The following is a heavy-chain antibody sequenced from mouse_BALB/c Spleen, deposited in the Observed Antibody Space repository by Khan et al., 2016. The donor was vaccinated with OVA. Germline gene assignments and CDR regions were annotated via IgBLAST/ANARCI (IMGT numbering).Heavy chain of an antibody. D-gene: IGHD2-1*01. CDR1: GYTFTDYI. Sequence: QVQLKQSGPELVKPGASVTMSCKASGYTFTDYILSWVNKRTGQFLEWIGEIYPGSGSTYYYEKLKGKATLTAATSSNTAYMHLRSLTSEDSAVFFGARSPYGNRFAYCDRGTLVTFSP. J-gene: IGHJ3*01. V-gene: IGHV1-77*01. CDR3: ARSPYGNRFAY. CDR2: IYPGSGST.